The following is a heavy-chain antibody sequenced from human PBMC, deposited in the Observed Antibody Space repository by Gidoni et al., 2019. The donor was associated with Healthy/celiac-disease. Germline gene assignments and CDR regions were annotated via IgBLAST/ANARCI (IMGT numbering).Heavy chain of an antibody. CDR2: IYPGDSDA. D-gene: IGHD5-18*01. Sequence: EVQLVQSGAEVKKPGESLKISCKGSGYSFTTYWIGWVRQMPGKGLEWMGIIYPGDSDARYSPSFQGQVTISADKSINTAYLQWSSLRASDTALYYCARSPGAYSFGIHLDYWGQGTLVTVSS. V-gene: IGHV5-51*01. J-gene: IGHJ4*02. CDR3: ARSPGAYSFGIHLDY. CDR1: GYSFTTYW.